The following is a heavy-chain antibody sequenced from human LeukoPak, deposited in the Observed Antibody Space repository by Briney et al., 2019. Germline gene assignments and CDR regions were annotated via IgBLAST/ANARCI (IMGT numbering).Heavy chain of an antibody. Sequence: PGGSLRLSCAASGFTFSSYSMNWVRQAPGKGLEWVSSIGSSSSYIYYADSVKGRFTISRDNAKNSLYLQMNSLRAEDTAVYYCARVGGSYYPRYFDYWGQGTLVTVSS. CDR1: GFTFSSYS. CDR3: ARVGGSYYPRYFDY. CDR2: IGSSSSYI. D-gene: IGHD3-10*01. J-gene: IGHJ4*02. V-gene: IGHV3-21*01.